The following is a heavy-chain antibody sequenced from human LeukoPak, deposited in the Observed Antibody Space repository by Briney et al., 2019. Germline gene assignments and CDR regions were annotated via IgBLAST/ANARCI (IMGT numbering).Heavy chain of an antibody. CDR1: GDSITGYY. Sequence: SETLSLTCTVSGDSITGYYWSWIRQPPGKGLEWIGTIYYSGSTYYNPSLKSRVTISVDTSKNQFSLKLSSVTAADTAVFYCARQNTSGIGYWGQGTLVTVSS. CDR3: ARQNTSGIGY. CDR2: IYYSGST. V-gene: IGHV4-59*04. J-gene: IGHJ4*02.